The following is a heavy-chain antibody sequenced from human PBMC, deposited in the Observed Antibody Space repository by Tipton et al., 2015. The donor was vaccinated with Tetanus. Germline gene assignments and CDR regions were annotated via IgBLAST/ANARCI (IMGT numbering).Heavy chain of an antibody. V-gene: IGHV3-33*01. D-gene: IGHD2-15*01. Sequence: SLRLSCAASGFIFSSYGIHWVRQAPGKGLEWVAVSWYDGTDKYYADSVKGRFTISRDNSKNTLYLRMNSLRAEDTAVYYCAREADCSGGSCFSGDFDTWGQGTQVTVSS. CDR2: SWYDGTDK. CDR3: AREADCSGGSCFSGDFDT. CDR1: GFIFSSYG. J-gene: IGHJ4*02.